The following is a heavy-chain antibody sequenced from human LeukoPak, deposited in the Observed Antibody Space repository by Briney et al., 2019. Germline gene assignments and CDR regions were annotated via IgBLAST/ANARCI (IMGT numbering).Heavy chain of an antibody. D-gene: IGHD6-19*01. Sequence: GGSLRLSCAASGFTFSSYSMNWVRQAPGKGLEWVSSISSSSSYIYYADSVKGRFTISRDNAKNSLYLQMNSLSAEDTAVYYCARDPLSSGWYDYWGQGTLVTVSS. V-gene: IGHV3-21*01. CDR2: ISSSSSYI. CDR3: ARDPLSSGWYDY. J-gene: IGHJ4*02. CDR1: GFTFSSYS.